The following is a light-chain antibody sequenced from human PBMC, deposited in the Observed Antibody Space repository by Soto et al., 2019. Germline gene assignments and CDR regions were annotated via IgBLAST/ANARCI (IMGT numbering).Light chain of an antibody. J-gene: IGLJ3*02. CDR2: SNN. V-gene: IGLV1-44*01. CDR1: SSNIGSNT. CDR3: AAWDDSLNGL. Sequence: QSVLTQPPSASGTPGQRVTISCSGSSSNIGSNTVNWYQQLPATAPKLLIYSNNQRPSGVPDRFSGSKSGTSASLAISGLQSEDEADYYCAAWDDSLNGLFGGGTKLNVL.